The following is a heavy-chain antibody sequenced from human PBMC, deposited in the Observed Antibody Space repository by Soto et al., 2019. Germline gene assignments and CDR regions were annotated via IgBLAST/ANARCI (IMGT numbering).Heavy chain of an antibody. CDR3: ARPQDYSGYFDY. D-gene: IGHD2-15*01. CDR1: GYTFSNYD. CDR2: ISTYNGNT. V-gene: IGHV1-18*04. J-gene: IGHJ4*02. Sequence: QVQLMQSGPEVKKPGASVKVSCKASGYTFSNYDITWVRQAPGQGLEWMGWISTYNGNTDYAQKHQGRVTMTTDTSTSTAYMELRSLRSDDTAVYYCARPQDYSGYFDYWGQGTLVTVSS.